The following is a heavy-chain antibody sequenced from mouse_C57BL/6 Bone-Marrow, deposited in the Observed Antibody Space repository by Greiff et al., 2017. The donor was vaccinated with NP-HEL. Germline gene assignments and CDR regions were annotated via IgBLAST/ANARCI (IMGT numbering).Heavy chain of an antibody. CDR1: GYTFTDYY. D-gene: IGHD2-3*01. Sequence: EVQLQQSGPVLVKPGASVKMSCKASGYTFTDYYMNWVKQSHGKSLEWIGVINPYNGGTSYNQKFKGKATLTVDKSSSTAYMELNSLTSEDSAVYYCARRGWLLRTDYWGQGTTLTVSS. CDR2: INPYNGGT. J-gene: IGHJ2*01. V-gene: IGHV1-19*01. CDR3: ARRGWLLRTDY.